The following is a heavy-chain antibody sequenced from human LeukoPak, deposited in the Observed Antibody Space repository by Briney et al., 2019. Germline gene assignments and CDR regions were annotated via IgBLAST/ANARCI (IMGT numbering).Heavy chain of an antibody. CDR1: GFTFSSYA. CDR2: ISGSGGST. V-gene: IGHV3-23*01. CDR3: AKHRLKNIVVVPAAMPADDY. J-gene: IGHJ4*02. D-gene: IGHD2-2*01. Sequence: GGSLRLSCAASGFTFSSYAMSWVRQAPGKGLEWVSAISGSGGSTYYADSVKGRFTISGDNSKNTLYLQMNSLRAEDTAVYYCAKHRLKNIVVVPAAMPADDYWGQGTLVTVSS.